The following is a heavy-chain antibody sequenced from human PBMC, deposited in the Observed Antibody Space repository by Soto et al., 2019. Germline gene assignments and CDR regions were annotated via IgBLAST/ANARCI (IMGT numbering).Heavy chain of an antibody. CDR3: ATYCRGGSCYVY. J-gene: IGHJ4*02. CDR2: MDPHSGNT. CDR1: GYTFTNYD. D-gene: IGHD2-15*01. Sequence: GASVKVSCTASGYTFTNYDINCVRQATGQGPEWMGWMDPHSGNTGYAQKFQGRITMTRDTSIRTAYLVLNSLTSDDTAVYYCATYCRGGSCYVYWGQGTPVTVSS. V-gene: IGHV1-8*01.